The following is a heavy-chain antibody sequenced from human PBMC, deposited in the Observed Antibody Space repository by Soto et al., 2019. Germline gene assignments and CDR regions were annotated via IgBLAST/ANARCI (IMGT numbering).Heavy chain of an antibody. J-gene: IGHJ2*01. CDR2: IKSKTDGGTT. Sequence: EVQLVESGGGLVKPGGSLRLSCAASGFTFSNAWMSWVRQAPGKGLEWVGRIKSKTDGGTTDYAAPVKGRFTISRDDSKNTLYLQMNSLKTEDTAVYYCTTDLNPSVDYYGSEIRYFDLWGRGTLVTVSS. CDR1: GFTFSNAW. D-gene: IGHD3-10*01. V-gene: IGHV3-15*01. CDR3: TTDLNPSVDYYGSEIRYFDL.